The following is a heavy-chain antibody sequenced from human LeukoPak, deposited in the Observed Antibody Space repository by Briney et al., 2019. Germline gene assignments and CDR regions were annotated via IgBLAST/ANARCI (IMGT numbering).Heavy chain of an antibody. Sequence: ASVKVSCKASGGTFSSYAISWVRQAPGQGLEWMGWISAYNGNTNYAQKLQGRVTMTTDTSTSTAYMELRSLRSDDTAVYYCARAGSIGYCGGGSCNPDYWGKGPLVTVS. J-gene: IGHJ4*02. CDR2: ISAYNGNT. CDR1: GGTFSSYA. D-gene: IGHD2-15*01. CDR3: ARAGSIGYCGGGSCNPDY. V-gene: IGHV1-18*01.